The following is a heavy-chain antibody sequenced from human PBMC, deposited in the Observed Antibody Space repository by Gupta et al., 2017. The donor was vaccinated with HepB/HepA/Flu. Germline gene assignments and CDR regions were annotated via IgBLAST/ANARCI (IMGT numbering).Heavy chain of an antibody. J-gene: IGHJ6*02. CDR2: ISYSGSS. Sequence: QVQLQGSGPKVVKPSETLSLTCTVSGGSISSYYWSWIRQPPGKGLEWIGYISYSGSSNYSPSLRSRVTISLDTSKNDFSLKLSSVTAADTAVYYCAKSMGNSYGYYYYGMDVWGQGTTVTVSS. CDR3: AKSMGNSYGYYYYGMDV. V-gene: IGHV4-59*08. CDR1: GGSISSYY. D-gene: IGHD5-18*01.